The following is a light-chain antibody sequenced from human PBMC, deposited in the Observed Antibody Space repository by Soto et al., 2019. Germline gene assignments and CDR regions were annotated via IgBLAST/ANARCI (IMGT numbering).Light chain of an antibody. Sequence: QSALTQPPSASGTAGQRFTISCSGSTSNIVSNTVNWYQQLPGTAPKTLIYSNNQRPSGVPDRFSGSKSGTSGSLAISGLLSEDEVDYYCEAWDDGLNGYVFGPGTKVTV. CDR3: EAWDDGLNGYV. CDR1: TSNIVSNT. V-gene: IGLV1-44*01. CDR2: SNN. J-gene: IGLJ1*01.